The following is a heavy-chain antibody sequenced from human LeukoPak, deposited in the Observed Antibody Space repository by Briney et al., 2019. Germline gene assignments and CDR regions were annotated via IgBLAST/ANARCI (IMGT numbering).Heavy chain of an antibody. D-gene: IGHD2-15*01. CDR2: IYTSGST. V-gene: IGHV4-61*02. CDR1: GGSISSGSYY. Sequence: PSETQSLTCTVSGGSISSGSYYWSWIRQPAGKGLEWIGRIYTSGSTNYNPSLKSRVTISVDTSKNQFSLKLSSVTAADTAVYYCARVISSVNWFDPWGQGTLATVSS. J-gene: IGHJ5*02. CDR3: ARVISSVNWFDP.